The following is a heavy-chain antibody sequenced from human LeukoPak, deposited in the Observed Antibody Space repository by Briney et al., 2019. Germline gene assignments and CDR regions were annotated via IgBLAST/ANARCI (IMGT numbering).Heavy chain of an antibody. J-gene: IGHJ4*02. Sequence: GGSLRLSCAASGFTFDDYAMHWVRQAPGKGLEWVSGISWNSGSIGYADSVKGRFTISRDNAKNSLYLQMNSLRAEDTALYYCAKDSDYDILTNFDYWGQGTLVTVSS. D-gene: IGHD3-9*01. V-gene: IGHV3-9*01. CDR3: AKDSDYDILTNFDY. CDR2: ISWNSGSI. CDR1: GFTFDDYA.